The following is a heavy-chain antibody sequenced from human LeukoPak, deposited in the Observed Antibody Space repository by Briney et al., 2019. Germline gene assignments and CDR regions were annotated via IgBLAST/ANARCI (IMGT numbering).Heavy chain of an antibody. V-gene: IGHV3-23*01. CDR3: ARVSMGSVGASGY. D-gene: IGHD1-26*01. CDR1: GLTFSSYA. CDR2: MSSSGGYT. J-gene: IGHJ4*02. Sequence: PGGSLRLSCAASGLTFSSYAMSWVRQAPGKGLEWVSTMSSSGGYTYYADSVKGRFTISRDNAKNSLYLQMNSLRAEDTAVYYCARVSMGSVGASGYWGQGTLVTVSS.